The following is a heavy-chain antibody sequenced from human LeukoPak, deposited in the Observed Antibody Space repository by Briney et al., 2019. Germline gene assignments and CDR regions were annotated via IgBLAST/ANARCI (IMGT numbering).Heavy chain of an antibody. CDR3: ARGRYTAYGNFDY. V-gene: IGHV1-2*02. CDR1: GYTFTNHP. Sequence: ASVKVSCKASGYTFTNHPMHWVRQAPGQGLEWMGWINPNSGDTNYVQKFQGRVTITRDPSISTAYMELSGLRADDTAVYYCARGRYTAYGNFDYWGQGTQVTVSS. CDR2: INPNSGDT. J-gene: IGHJ4*02. D-gene: IGHD5-12*01.